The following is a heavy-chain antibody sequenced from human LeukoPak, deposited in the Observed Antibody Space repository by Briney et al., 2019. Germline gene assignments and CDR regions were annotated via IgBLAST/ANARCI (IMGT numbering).Heavy chain of an antibody. CDR1: GYTFTSYY. J-gene: IGHJ6*02. V-gene: IGHV1-2*04. Sequence: ASVKVSCKASGYTFTSYYMHWVRQAPGQGLEWMGWINPNSGGTNYAQKFQGWVTMTRDTSISTAYMELSRLRSDDTAVYYCARVSEWLEIYGMDVWGQGTTVTVSS. CDR3: ARVSEWLEIYGMDV. CDR2: INPNSGGT. D-gene: IGHD6-19*01.